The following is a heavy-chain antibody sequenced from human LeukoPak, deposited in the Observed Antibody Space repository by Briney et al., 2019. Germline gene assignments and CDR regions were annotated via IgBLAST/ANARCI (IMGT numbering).Heavy chain of an antibody. Sequence: ASVTVSCKASGYTFTSYAMNWVRQAPGQGLEWMGWINTNTGNPTYAQGFTGRFVFSLDTSVSTAYLQISSLKAEDTAVYYCAGAPPHYSSSWDYYYYYGMDVWGQGTTVTVSS. D-gene: IGHD6-13*01. J-gene: IGHJ6*02. V-gene: IGHV7-4-1*02. CDR1: GYTFTSYA. CDR3: AGAPPHYSSSWDYYYYYGMDV. CDR2: INTNTGNP.